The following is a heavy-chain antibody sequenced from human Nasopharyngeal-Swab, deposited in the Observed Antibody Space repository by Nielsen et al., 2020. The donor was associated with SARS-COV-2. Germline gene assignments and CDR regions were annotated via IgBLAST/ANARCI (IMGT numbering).Heavy chain of an antibody. Sequence: SETLSLTCTVSGVSISGNNYNWGWIRQSPGKGLEWIGSVFHSGSTDYNPSLKSRVTISVDRSNNDFSLKLTSLTAADTAVYYCARETIYYFYMGVWGRGITVTVSS. J-gene: IGHJ6*03. D-gene: IGHD4/OR15-4a*01. CDR2: VFHSGST. CDR1: GVSISGNNYN. CDR3: ARETIYYFYMGV. V-gene: IGHV4-39*07.